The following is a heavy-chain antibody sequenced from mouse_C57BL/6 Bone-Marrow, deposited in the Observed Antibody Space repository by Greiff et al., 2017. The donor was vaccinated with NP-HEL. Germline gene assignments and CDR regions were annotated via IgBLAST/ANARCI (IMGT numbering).Heavy chain of an antibody. CDR3: ASRRFYDYDANDY. J-gene: IGHJ4*01. Sequence: EVQLQQSVAELVRPGASVKLSCTASGFNIKNTYMHWVKQRPEQGLEWIGRIDPANGNTKYAPKFQGQATITADTSSNTAYLQLSSLTSEDNAIYYCASRRFYDYDANDYWCQGTSVTVSS. V-gene: IGHV14-3*01. CDR1: GFNIKNTY. D-gene: IGHD2-3*01. CDR2: IDPANGNT.